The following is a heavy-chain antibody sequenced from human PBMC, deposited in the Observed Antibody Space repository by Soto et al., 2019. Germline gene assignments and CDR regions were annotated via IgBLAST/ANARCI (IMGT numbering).Heavy chain of an antibody. CDR2: IYHSGST. CDR1: SGSISSSNW. J-gene: IGHJ3*02. Sequence: QVQLQESGPGLVKPSGTLSLTCAVSSGSISSSNWWSWVRQPPGKGLEWIGEIYHSGSTNYNPSLKSRVTISVDKAKTQFALKLSSVTAADTAVYYCARDDRQRDAFDIWGQGTMVTVSS. V-gene: IGHV4-4*02. CDR3: ARDDRQRDAFDI.